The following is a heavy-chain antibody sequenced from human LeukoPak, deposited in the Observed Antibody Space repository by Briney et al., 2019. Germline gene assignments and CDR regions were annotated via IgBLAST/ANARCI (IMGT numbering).Heavy chain of an antibody. D-gene: IGHD4-11*01. CDR1: GFTFSSYS. CDR2: ISSSSSTI. V-gene: IGHV3-48*01. CDR3: ARVGELQYDAFDI. Sequence: GGSLRLSCAASGFTFSSYSMNWVRQAPGKGLEWVSYISSSSSTIYYADSVKGRFTISRDNAKNSLYLQMNSLRAEDTAVYYCARVGELQYDAFDIWGQGTMVTVSS. J-gene: IGHJ3*02.